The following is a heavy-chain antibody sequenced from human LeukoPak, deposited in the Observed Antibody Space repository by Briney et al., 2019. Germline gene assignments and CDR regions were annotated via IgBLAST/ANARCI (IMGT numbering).Heavy chain of an antibody. D-gene: IGHD3-3*02. V-gene: IGHV4-59*01. Sequence: SETLSLTCTVSGGSISSYYWSWIRQPPGKGLEWIGYIYYSGSTNYNPSLKSRVTISVDTSKNQFSLKLSSVTAADTAVYYCARVSRCISHRYMDVWGKRTTVTVSS. CDR3: ARVSRCISHRYMDV. J-gene: IGHJ6*03. CDR2: IYYSGST. CDR1: GGSISSYY.